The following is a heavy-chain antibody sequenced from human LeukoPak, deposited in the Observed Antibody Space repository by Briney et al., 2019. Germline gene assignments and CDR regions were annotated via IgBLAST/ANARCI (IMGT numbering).Heavy chain of an antibody. CDR1: GFTFSDYY. V-gene: IGHV3-23*01. CDR3: AKDIKGTNYYYYGMGA. D-gene: IGHD1-14*01. Sequence: PGGSLRLSCAASGFTFSDYYMSWVRQAPGKGLDWVSAINGDGGRTYHADSVKGRFTISRDNSKNTLYLQMNSLRVEDTAVYYCAKDIKGTNYYYYGMGAWGQGTTVTVSS. CDR2: INGDGGRT. J-gene: IGHJ6*02.